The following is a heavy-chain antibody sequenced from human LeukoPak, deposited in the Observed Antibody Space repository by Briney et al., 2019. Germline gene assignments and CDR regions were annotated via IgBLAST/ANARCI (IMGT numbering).Heavy chain of an antibody. CDR3: ARDGVSAFDI. CDR1: GGSISSYY. D-gene: IGHD3-16*01. V-gene: IGHV4-59*01. Sequence: PSETLSLTCTVSGGSISSYYWSWIGQPPGKGLEGFGYIYYSGSTNYNPSLKSRVTISVDTSKNQFSLTLSSVTAAATAVYDCARDGVSAFDIWGQGTMVTVSS. CDR2: IYYSGST. J-gene: IGHJ3*02.